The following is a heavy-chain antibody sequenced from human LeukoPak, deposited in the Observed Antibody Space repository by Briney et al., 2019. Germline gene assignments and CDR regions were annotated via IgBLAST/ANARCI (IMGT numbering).Heavy chain of an antibody. J-gene: IGHJ2*01. Sequence: SETLSLTCTVSGGSISSYYWSWIRQPPGKGLEWIGYIYHSGSTYYNPSLKSRVTISVDRSKNQFSLKLSSVTAADTAVYYCARDFWSGSSHWYFDLWGRGTLVTVSS. V-gene: IGHV4-59*12. CDR1: GGSISSYY. CDR3: ARDFWSGSSHWYFDL. CDR2: IYHSGST. D-gene: IGHD3-3*01.